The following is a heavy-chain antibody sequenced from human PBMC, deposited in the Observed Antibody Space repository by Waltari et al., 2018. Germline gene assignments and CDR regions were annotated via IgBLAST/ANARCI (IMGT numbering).Heavy chain of an antibody. J-gene: IGHJ3*02. CDR1: GFTVSSNY. Sequence: EVQLVESGGGLIQPGGSLRLSCAASGFTVSSNYMSWVRQAPGKGLEWVSVIYSGGSTYYADSVKGRFTISRDNSKNTLYLQMNSLRAEDTAVYYCARGLVYGSSVRGAFDIWGQGTMVTVSS. CDR2: IYSGGST. V-gene: IGHV3-53*01. CDR3: ARGLVYGSSVRGAFDI. D-gene: IGHD3-22*01.